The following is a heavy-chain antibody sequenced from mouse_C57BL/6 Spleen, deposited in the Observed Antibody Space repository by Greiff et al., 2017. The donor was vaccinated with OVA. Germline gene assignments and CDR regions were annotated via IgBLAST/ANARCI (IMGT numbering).Heavy chain of an antibody. Sequence: QVQLQQPGTELVKPGASVKLSCKASGYTFTSYWMHWVKQRPGQGLEWIGNIYPSNGGTNYNEKFKSKATLTVDKSSSTAYMQLSSLTSEDSAVYYCARSGYSNFPYWYFDVWGTGTTVTVSS. CDR3: ARSGYSNFPYWYFDV. CDR1: GYTFTSYW. D-gene: IGHD2-5*01. V-gene: IGHV1-53*01. CDR2: IYPSNGGT. J-gene: IGHJ1*03.